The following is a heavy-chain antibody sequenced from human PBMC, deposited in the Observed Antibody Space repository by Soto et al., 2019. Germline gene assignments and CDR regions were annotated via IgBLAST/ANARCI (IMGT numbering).Heavy chain of an antibody. CDR3: ASTVDI. CDR2: ISYDGSNK. V-gene: IGHV3-30-3*01. CDR1: GFTFSSYA. J-gene: IGHJ3*02. Sequence: QVQLVESGGGVVQPGRSLRLSCAASGFTFSSYAMHWVRQAPGKGLEWVAVISYDGSNKYYADSVKGRFTISRDNSKNTLYLQMNSLRAEYTAVYYCASTVDIWGQGTMVTVSS.